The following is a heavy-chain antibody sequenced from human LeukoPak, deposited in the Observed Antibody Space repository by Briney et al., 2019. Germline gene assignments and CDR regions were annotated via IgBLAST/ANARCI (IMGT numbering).Heavy chain of an antibody. D-gene: IGHD5-18*01. Sequence: GGSLRLSCAASGFTFSSYAMHWVRQAPGKGLEWVAVISYDGSNKYYADSVKGRFTISRDNSKNTLYLQMNSLRAEDTAVYYCARESQEGGYGYWGQGTLVTVSS. J-gene: IGHJ4*02. V-gene: IGHV3-30-3*01. CDR2: ISYDGSNK. CDR3: ARESQEGGYGY. CDR1: GFTFSSYA.